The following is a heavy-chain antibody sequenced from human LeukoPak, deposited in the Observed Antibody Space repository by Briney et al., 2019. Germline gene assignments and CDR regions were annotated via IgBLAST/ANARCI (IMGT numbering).Heavy chain of an antibody. Sequence: GGSLRRSCAASGFSSCTYWMSWVRQAPGKGLEWVANIKQVGNEKYYVGSVKGRFSTSRDNAENSPYLQMYSWRADGTTVNYCSRQHQQLVQMGYYYYMDVWGKGTKVSVSS. V-gene: IGHV3-7*01. CDR2: IKQVGNEK. CDR3: SRQHQQLVQMGYYYYMDV. D-gene: IGHD6-13*01. J-gene: IGHJ6*03. CDR1: GFSSCTYW.